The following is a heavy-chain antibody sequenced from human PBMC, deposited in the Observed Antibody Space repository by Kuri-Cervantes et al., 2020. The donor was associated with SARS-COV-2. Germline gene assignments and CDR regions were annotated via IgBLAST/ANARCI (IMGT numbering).Heavy chain of an antibody. V-gene: IGHV3-21*01. D-gene: IGHD2-2*01. CDR1: GFTFSSYS. CDR3: AKDGEYQLLSAVTTGYFDY. CDR2: ISSSSSYI. J-gene: IGHJ4*02. Sequence: GGSLRLSCAASGFTFSSYSMNWVRQAPGKGLEWVSSISSSSSYIYYADSVKGRFTISRDNAKNSLYLQMNSLRAEDTAVYYCAKDGEYQLLSAVTTGYFDYWGQGTLVTVSS.